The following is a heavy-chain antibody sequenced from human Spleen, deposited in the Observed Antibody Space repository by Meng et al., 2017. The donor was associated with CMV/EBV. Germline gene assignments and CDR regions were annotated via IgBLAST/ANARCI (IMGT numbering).Heavy chain of an antibody. Sequence: SETLSLTCTVSGGSISSYYWSWIRRPPGKGLEWIGYIYYSGSTNYNPSLKSRVTIPVDTSKNQFSLKLSSVTAADTAVYYCAREASITGTWWFDPWGQGTLVTVSS. D-gene: IGHD1-7*01. CDR3: AREASITGTWWFDP. J-gene: IGHJ5*02. V-gene: IGHV4-59*12. CDR2: IYYSGST. CDR1: GGSISSYY.